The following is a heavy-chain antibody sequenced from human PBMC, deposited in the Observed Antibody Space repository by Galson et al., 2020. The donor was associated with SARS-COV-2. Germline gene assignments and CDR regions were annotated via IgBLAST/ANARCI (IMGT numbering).Heavy chain of an antibody. CDR2: IYSGGDT. D-gene: IGHD7-27*01. V-gene: IGHV3-53*01. CDR3: ASEPWGGGAS. J-gene: IGHJ5*02. Sequence: GESLKISCAASGFSINNNYMSWVRQAPGKGPEWVAVIYSGGDTFYADSVKGRFTISRDTSENIVFLQMYSLRVDDTASYHCASEPWGGGASWGPGTQVTVSS. CDR1: GFSINNNY.